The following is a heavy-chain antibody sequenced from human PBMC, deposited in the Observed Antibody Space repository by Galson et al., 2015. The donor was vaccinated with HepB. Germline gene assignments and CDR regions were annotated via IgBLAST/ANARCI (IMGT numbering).Heavy chain of an antibody. D-gene: IGHD3-10*01. V-gene: IGHV3-21*01. CDR1: GFNFSLYS. J-gene: IGHJ4*02. CDR3: ARALPSGIRGGRVFDH. CDR2: ISSSGRYI. Sequence: SLRLSCADSGFNFSLYSMNWVRQAPGNGQEWVSSISSSGRYIYYGDSVKGRCTGSRDSAKTAVYLQMNSLRGDDTAVYYCARALPSGIRGGRVFDHWGQGTLVTVSS.